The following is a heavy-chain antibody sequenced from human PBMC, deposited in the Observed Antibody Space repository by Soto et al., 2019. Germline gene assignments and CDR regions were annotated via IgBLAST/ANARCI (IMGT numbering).Heavy chain of an antibody. V-gene: IGHV4-38-2*01. CDR3: ARVLEWFEDWFDP. CDR2: IYHSGST. CDR1: CYSISSGYY. D-gene: IGHD3-3*01. Sequence: NPSETLSLTCAVSCYSISSGYYWGWIRQPPGKGLEWIGSIYHSGSTYYNPSLKSRVTISVDTSKNQFSLKLSSVTAADTAVYYCARVLEWFEDWFDPWGQGTLVTVSS. J-gene: IGHJ5*02.